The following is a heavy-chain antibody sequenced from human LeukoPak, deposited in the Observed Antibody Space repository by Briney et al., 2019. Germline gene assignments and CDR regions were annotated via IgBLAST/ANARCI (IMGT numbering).Heavy chain of an antibody. CDR1: GFTFSNYA. CDR2: ISDDGSNK. CDR3: AKDRYSSGWYSDFDY. Sequence: GRSLRLSCAASGFTFSNYAMHWVRQAPGKGLEWVAVISDDGSNKYYGDSVKGRFTISRDNSKNTVYLQMNSPRAEDTAVYYCAKDRYSSGWYSDFDYWGQGTLVTVSS. J-gene: IGHJ4*02. V-gene: IGHV3-30*18. D-gene: IGHD6-19*01.